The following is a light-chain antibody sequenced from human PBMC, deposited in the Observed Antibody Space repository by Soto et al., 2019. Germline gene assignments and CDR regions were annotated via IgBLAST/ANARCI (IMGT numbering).Light chain of an antibody. Sequence: QSVLTQPASVSGSPGQSITLSCTGTSSDIGGYKYVSWYQQHPGKAPRLMVYEVSNRPSGVSNRFSGSKSGNTASLTISGLQAEDEADYYCAAWDDSLSGWVFGGGTKLTVL. J-gene: IGLJ3*02. V-gene: IGLV2-14*01. CDR3: AAWDDSLSGWV. CDR1: SSDIGGYKY. CDR2: EVS.